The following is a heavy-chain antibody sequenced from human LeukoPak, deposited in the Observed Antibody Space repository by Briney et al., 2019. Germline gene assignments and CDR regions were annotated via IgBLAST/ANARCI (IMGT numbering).Heavy chain of an antibody. J-gene: IGHJ4*02. CDR1: GYTFTSYY. V-gene: IGHV1-46*01. D-gene: IGHD2-2*01. CDR3: ARSLYCSTTTCYEYFFDY. Sequence: ASVKVSCKASGYTFTSYYMHWVRQAPGQGLEWMGIINPSGGSTSYAQKFQGRVTMTRDTSTSTVYMELSSLRSEDTAVYYCARSLYCSTTTCYEYFFDYWGQGTLVTVSS. CDR2: INPSGGST.